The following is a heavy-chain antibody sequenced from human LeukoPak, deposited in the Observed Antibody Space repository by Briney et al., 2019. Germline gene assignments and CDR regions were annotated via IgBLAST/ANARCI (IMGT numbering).Heavy chain of an antibody. V-gene: IGHV4-59*01. D-gene: IGHD4-11*01. CDR1: GGSISSYY. J-gene: IGHJ3*01. CDR3: ARHVTVTYDAFDL. Sequence: SETLSLTCTVSGGSISSYYWSWIRQSPGKGLEWIGYIYYSGSTNHNPSLKRRVTISVDTSKNQFSLKLSSVTAADTAVYYCARHVTVTYDAFDLWGQGTMVTVSS. CDR2: IYYSGST.